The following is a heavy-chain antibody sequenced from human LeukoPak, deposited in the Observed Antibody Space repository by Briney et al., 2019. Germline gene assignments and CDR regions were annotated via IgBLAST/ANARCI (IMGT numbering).Heavy chain of an antibody. CDR3: ARHSYGDHPAEDAEYFQH. Sequence: PSETLSLTCTVSGGSISSYYWSWIRQPPGKGLEWIGYIYYSGSTNYNPSLKSRVTISVDTSKNQFSLKLSSVTAADTAVYYCARHSYGDHPAEDAEYFQHWGQGTLVTVSS. V-gene: IGHV4-59*08. CDR1: GGSISSYY. CDR2: IYYSGST. J-gene: IGHJ1*01. D-gene: IGHD4-17*01.